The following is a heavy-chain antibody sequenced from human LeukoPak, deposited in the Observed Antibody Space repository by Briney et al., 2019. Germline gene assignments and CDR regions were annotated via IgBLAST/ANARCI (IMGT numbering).Heavy chain of an antibody. Sequence: PGGSLRLSCAASGFTFSRYSMNWGRQAPGKGLEWVSSISSSSSYIYYADSVKGRFTISRDNAKNSLYLQMNSPRAEDTAVYYCARDYSPAELDYWGQGTLVTVSS. CDR3: ARDYSPAELDY. J-gene: IGHJ4*02. CDR1: GFTFSRYS. CDR2: ISSSSSYI. V-gene: IGHV3-21*01. D-gene: IGHD1-14*01.